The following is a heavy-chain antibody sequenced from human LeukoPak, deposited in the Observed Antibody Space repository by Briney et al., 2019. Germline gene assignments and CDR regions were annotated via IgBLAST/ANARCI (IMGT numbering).Heavy chain of an antibody. V-gene: IGHV3-11*01. CDR3: ATDGAGFDT. J-gene: IGHJ5*02. CDR1: GFSFSDYY. Sequence: PGGSPRLSCAASGFSFSDYYMSWIRQAPGKGLEWLSYINIGGTNTHYADSVKGRFTISRDNAKKSLYLELTNLRAEDTAVYYCATDGAGFDTWGQGVLVTVSS. CDR2: INIGGTNT.